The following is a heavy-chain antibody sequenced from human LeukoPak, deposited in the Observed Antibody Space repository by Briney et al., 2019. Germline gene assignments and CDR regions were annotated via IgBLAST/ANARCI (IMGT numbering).Heavy chain of an antibody. V-gene: IGHV4-34*01. Sequence: PSETLSLTCAVYGGSFSGYYWSWIRQPPGKGLEWIGEINHSRGTNYNPSLKSRVTISVDTSKNQFSLKLSSVTAADTAVYYCARNRYYYGSGNYGVPNWFDPWGQGTLVTVSS. CDR3: ARNRYYYGSGNYGVPNWFDP. D-gene: IGHD3-10*01. CDR2: INHSRGT. CDR1: GGSFSGYY. J-gene: IGHJ5*02.